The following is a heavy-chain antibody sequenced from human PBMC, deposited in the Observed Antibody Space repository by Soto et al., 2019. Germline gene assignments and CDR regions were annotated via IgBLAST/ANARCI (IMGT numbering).Heavy chain of an antibody. J-gene: IGHJ5*02. Sequence: SEALSLTCAVYGGSFSGYYWSGIRQPPGKGLEWIGEINHSGSTNYNPSLKSRVTISVDTSKNQFSLKLSSVTAADTAVYYCARASAPGPYSSRRAKFDPWGQRPLVT. CDR2: INHSGST. CDR3: ARASAPGPYSSRRAKFDP. V-gene: IGHV4-34*01. D-gene: IGHD6-13*01. CDR1: GGSFSGYY.